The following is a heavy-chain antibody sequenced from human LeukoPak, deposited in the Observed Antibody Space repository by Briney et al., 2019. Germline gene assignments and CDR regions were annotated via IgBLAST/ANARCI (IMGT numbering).Heavy chain of an antibody. CDR1: GGSISSSSYY. J-gene: IGHJ4*02. V-gene: IGHV4-39*07. CDR3: AREERAYGSGSYDY. D-gene: IGHD3-10*01. Sequence: SETLSLTCTVSGGSISSSSYYWGWIRQPPGKGLEWIGSIYHSGSTYYNPSLKSRVTISVDTSKNQFSLKLSSVTAADTAVYYCAREERAYGSGSYDYWGQGTLVTVSS. CDR2: IYHSGST.